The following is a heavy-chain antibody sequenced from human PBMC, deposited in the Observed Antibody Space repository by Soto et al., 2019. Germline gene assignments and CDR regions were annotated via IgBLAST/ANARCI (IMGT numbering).Heavy chain of an antibody. CDR1: GFTFSGSA. J-gene: IGHJ4*02. CDR3: TRLYIAVAALFEFDY. V-gene: IGHV3-73*01. D-gene: IGHD6-19*01. CDR2: IRSKANSYAT. Sequence: GGSLRLSCAASGFTFSGSAMHWVRQASGKGLEWVGRIRSKANSYATAYAASVKGRFTISRDDSKNTAYLQMNSLKTEDTAVYYCTRLYIAVAALFEFDYWGQGTLVTVSS.